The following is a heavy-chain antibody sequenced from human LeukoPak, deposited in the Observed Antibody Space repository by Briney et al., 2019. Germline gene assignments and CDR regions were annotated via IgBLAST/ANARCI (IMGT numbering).Heavy chain of an antibody. J-gene: IGHJ4*02. V-gene: IGHV3-30-3*01. Sequence: GGSLRLSCAASGFTFSSYAMHWVRQAPGKGLEWVASISYDGSKKYYADSLKGRFTISRDNAKNSLYLQMNSLRAEDTAVYYCARDRGNLKYYFDYWGQGTLVTVSS. CDR2: ISYDGSKK. CDR1: GFTFSSYA. CDR3: ARDRGNLKYYFDY.